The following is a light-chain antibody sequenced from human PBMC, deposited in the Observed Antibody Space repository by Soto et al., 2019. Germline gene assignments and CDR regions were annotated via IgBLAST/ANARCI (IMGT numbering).Light chain of an antibody. CDR2: AAS. Sequence: DIQLTQSPSFLSASVGDRVTITCRASQGISSYLAWYQQKPGKAPELLIYAASTLQSGVPSRFSGSGSGTDFTLTISSLQPEDSATYYCQQLNTYPPWTFGPGTKVEIK. V-gene: IGKV1-9*01. J-gene: IGKJ1*01. CDR3: QQLNTYPPWT. CDR1: QGISSY.